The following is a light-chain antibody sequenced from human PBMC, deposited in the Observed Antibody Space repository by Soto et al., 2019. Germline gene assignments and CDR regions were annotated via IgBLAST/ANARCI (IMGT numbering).Light chain of an antibody. V-gene: IGLV3-21*04. Sequence: SYELTQAPSVSVAPGQTARITCGGNNIGSKTVHWYQQKPGQAPVLVISYDSDRPSGIPERFSGSNSGNTATLTISRVEAGDEADYSCQVWDSSSDHPVFGGGTKVTVL. CDR3: QVWDSSSDHPV. CDR2: YDS. J-gene: IGLJ2*01. CDR1: NIGSKT.